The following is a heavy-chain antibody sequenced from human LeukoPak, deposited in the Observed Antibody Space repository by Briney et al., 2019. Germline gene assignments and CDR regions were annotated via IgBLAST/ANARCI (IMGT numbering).Heavy chain of an antibody. V-gene: IGHV3-74*01. D-gene: IGHD5-18*01. CDR3: TRDWILGSLPLAFDV. Sequence: PGGSLRLSCAASGFTFGTYAMHWVRQAPGEGPVWVPRITGDSRTIFYADSVKGRFTISRDNAKSTLYLQMNSLRADDTAMYFCTRDWILGSLPLAFDVWGQGTMVTVSS. CDR1: GFTFGTYA. CDR2: ITGDSRTI. J-gene: IGHJ3*01.